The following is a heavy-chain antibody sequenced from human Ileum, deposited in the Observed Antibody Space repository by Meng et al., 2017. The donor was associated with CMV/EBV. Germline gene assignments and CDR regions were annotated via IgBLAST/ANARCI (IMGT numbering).Heavy chain of an antibody. D-gene: IGHD2-15*01. Sequence: GFSLTNSEVGVGWIRQPPGKALEWLALIYGDDDKRYSPSLRTRLTITKDTSKNQVVLTLTNMDPVDTATYYCAHSYSSAGTCYSFYYWGQGTLVTVSS. CDR1: GFSLTNSEVG. J-gene: IGHJ4*02. V-gene: IGHV2-5*02. CDR3: AHSYSSAGTCYSFYY. CDR2: IYGDDDK.